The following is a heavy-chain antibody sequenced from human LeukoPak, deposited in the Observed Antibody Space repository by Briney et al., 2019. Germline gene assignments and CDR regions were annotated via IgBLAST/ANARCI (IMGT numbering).Heavy chain of an antibody. J-gene: IGHJ4*02. V-gene: IGHV1-2*02. Sequence: GASVKVSCKASGYTFTGYYMHWVRQAPGQGLEWMGWINPNSGGTNYAQKFQGRVTTTRNTSISTAYMELSSLRSEDTAVYYCARGLGLRMVRGLEDYWGQGTLVTVSS. D-gene: IGHD3-10*01. CDR3: ARGLGLRMVRGLEDY. CDR2: INPNSGGT. CDR1: GYTFTGYY.